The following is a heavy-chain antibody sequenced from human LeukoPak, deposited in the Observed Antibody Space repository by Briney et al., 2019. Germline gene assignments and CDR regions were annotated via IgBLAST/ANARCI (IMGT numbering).Heavy chain of an antibody. CDR3: ARDAVDTANAV. D-gene: IGHD5-18*01. CDR1: GFTFTTYW. Sequence: GGSLRLSCAASGFTFTTYWMHWVRQAPGQGLVWVSHINSDGSITSYADSVKGRFTISRDNAKNTLYLQMNSLRADDTSVYYCARDAVDTANAVWGQGTTVTVSS. V-gene: IGHV3-74*01. CDR2: INSDGSIT. J-gene: IGHJ6*02.